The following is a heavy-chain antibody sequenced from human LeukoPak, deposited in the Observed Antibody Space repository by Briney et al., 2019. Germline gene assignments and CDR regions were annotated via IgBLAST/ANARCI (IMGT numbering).Heavy chain of an antibody. CDR3: TSYYYYSSGYYERAFDI. CDR1: GFSFSNAW. V-gene: IGHV3-15*01. Sequence: GGSLRLSCAASGFSFSNAWLSWVRQAPGKGLEWVGRIKSKTDGGTTDYAAPVKGRFTISRDDSKNTLYLQMNSLKTEDTAVYYCTSYYYYSSGYYERAFDIWGQGTMVTVSS. D-gene: IGHD3-22*01. CDR2: IKSKTDGGTT. J-gene: IGHJ3*02.